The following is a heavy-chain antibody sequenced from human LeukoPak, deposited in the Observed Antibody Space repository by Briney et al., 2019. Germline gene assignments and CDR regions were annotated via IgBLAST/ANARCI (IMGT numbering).Heavy chain of an antibody. V-gene: IGHV4-30-2*01. Sequence: KSSQTLSLTCAVPGGSISSGGYSWSWIRQPPGKGLEWIGYIYHSGSTYYNPSLKSRVTISVDRSKNQFSLKLSSVTAADTAVYYCARDRRDYYDDAAGGYYYYYMDVWGKGTTVTVSS. CDR1: GGSISSGGYS. CDR2: IYHSGST. D-gene: IGHD3-22*01. CDR3: ARDRRDYYDDAAGGYYYYYMDV. J-gene: IGHJ6*03.